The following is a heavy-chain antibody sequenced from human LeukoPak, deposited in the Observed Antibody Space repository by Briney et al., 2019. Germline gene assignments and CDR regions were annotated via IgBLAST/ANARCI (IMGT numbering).Heavy chain of an antibody. CDR1: GFSLSTSGVG. J-gene: IGHJ5*02. V-gene: IGHV2-5*02. CDR2: IYWDDDK. Sequence: SGPTLVKPTQTLTLTCTFSGFSLSTSGVGVGWIRQPPGKALEWLALIYWDDDKRYSPSLKSRLTITKDTSKNQVVLTMTNMDPVDTATYYCGRTYYYISEVWFDPWGQGTLVTVSS. CDR3: GRTYYYISEVWFDP. D-gene: IGHD3-10*01.